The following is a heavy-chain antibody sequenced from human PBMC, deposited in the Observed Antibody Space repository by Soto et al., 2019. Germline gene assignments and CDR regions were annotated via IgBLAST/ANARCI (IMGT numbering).Heavy chain of an antibody. CDR2: IRSKANSYAT. CDR1: GFTFSGSA. J-gene: IGHJ4*02. V-gene: IGHV3-73*02. Sequence: EVQLVESGGGLVQPGGSLKLSCAASGFTFSGSAMHWVRQASGKGREWVGRIRSKANSYATAYAASGKGRFTISRDDSKNTAYLQMNSLKTEDTAVYYCTSPYYYDSSGYPPHYWGQGTLVTVSS. D-gene: IGHD3-22*01. CDR3: TSPYYYDSSGYPPHY.